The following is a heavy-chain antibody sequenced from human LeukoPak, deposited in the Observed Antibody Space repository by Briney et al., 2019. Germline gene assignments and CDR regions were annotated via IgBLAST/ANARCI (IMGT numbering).Heavy chain of an antibody. CDR1: GFTFSNYG. CDR2: ISSSSSYI. J-gene: IGHJ6*03. D-gene: IGHD5-24*01. V-gene: IGHV3-21*01. CDR3: ARSPEIYFMDV. Sequence: PGGSLRLSCAASGFTFSNYGMNWVRQAPGKGLEWVSSISSSSSYIYYADSVKGRFTISRDNAKNSLYLQMNSLRAEDTAVYYCARSPEIYFMDVWGKGTTVTVSS.